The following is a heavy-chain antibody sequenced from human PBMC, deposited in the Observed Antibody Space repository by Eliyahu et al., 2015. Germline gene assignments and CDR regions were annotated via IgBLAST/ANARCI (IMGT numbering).Heavy chain of an antibody. CDR2: ISGSGGST. CDR1: GFTFSSYA. V-gene: IGHV3-23*01. Sequence: EVQLLESGGGLVQPGGSLRLSCAASGFTFSSYAMSWVRQGPGEGVGWGSAISGSGGSTYYADSVKGRFTISRDNSKNTLYLQMNSLRAEDTAVYYCAKAGDFWSGYYGTWGQGTLVTVSS. J-gene: IGHJ5*02. CDR3: AKAGDFWSGYYGT. D-gene: IGHD3-3*01.